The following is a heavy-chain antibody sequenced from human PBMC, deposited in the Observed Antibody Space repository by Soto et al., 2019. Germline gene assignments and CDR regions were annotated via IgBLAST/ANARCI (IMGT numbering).Heavy chain of an antibody. D-gene: IGHD6-13*01. V-gene: IGHV2-5*02. Sequence: QITLKESGPTLVKPTQTLTLTCTFSGFSLSTSGGGVGWIRQPPGKALEWLALIYWDADKRYSPSLKSRLTIPTDPSKNQVVLTITNMDPVDPATYYCAHGFIAALTFDYWGQGPLVTVSS. CDR3: AHGFIAALTFDY. J-gene: IGHJ4*02. CDR1: GFSLSTSGGG. CDR2: IYWDADK.